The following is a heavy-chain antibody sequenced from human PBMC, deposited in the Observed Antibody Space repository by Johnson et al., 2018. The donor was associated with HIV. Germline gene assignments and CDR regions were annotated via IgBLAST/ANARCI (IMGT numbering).Heavy chain of an antibody. Sequence: VQLVESGGGLVQPGGSLRLSCAASGFTVSSYYMTWVRQAPGKGLEWVSVIFSGVTTYYADSVKGRFTISRDNSKHTLYLQMNSLRAGDTVVYYCAGAIAAAGAFDIWGQGTMVTVSS. J-gene: IGHJ3*02. CDR1: GFTVSSYY. V-gene: IGHV3-66*01. D-gene: IGHD6-13*01. CDR2: IFSGVTT. CDR3: AGAIAAAGAFDI.